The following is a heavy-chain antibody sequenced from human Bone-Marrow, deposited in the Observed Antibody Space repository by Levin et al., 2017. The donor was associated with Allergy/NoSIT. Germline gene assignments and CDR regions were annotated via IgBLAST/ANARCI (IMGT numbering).Heavy chain of an antibody. D-gene: IGHD3-10*01. V-gene: IGHV3-7*01. J-gene: IGHJ6*02. CDR2: IKQDGSEK. CDR3: ARASGSGSYWRYYYYGMDV. CDR1: GFTFSSYW. Sequence: SCAASGFTFSSYWMSWVRQAPGKGLEWVANIKQDGSEKYYVDSVKGRFTISRVNAKNSLYLQMNSLRAEDTAVYYCARASGSGSYWRYYYYGMDVWGQGTTVTVSS.